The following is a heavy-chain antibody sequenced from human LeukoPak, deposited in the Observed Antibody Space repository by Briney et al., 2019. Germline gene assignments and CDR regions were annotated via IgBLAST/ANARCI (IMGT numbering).Heavy chain of an antibody. Sequence: ASVKVSCKASGYTFTSYAMNWVRQAPGQGLEWMGWINTNTGNPTYAQGFTGRFVFSLDTSVSTAYLQISSLKAEDTAVYYCARSDRGWEDYYYMDVWGKGTTVTVSS. CDR2: INTNTGNP. V-gene: IGHV7-4-1*02. D-gene: IGHD1-26*01. CDR3: ARSDRGWEDYYYMDV. J-gene: IGHJ6*03. CDR1: GYTFTSYA.